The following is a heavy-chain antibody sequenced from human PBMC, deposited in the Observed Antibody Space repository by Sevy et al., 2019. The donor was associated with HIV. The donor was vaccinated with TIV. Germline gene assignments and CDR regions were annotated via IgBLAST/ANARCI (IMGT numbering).Heavy chain of an antibody. CDR3: ARGGTVTTLYYYGMDV. J-gene: IGHJ6*02. D-gene: IGHD4-4*01. CDR1: GGTFSSYA. V-gene: IGHV1-69*13. CDR2: IIPIFGTA. Sequence: ASVKVSCKASGGTFSSYAISWVRQAPGQGLEWMGGIIPIFGTANYAQKFQGRVTITADESTSTAYMELSSLRPEDTAVYYCARGGTVTTLYYYGMDVWGQGTTVTVSS.